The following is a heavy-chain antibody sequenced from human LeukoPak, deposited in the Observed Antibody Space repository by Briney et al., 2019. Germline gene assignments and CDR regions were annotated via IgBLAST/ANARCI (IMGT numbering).Heavy chain of an antibody. Sequence: SETPSLTCAVYGGSFSGYYWSWIRQPPGKGLEWIGEINHSGSTNYNPSLKSRVTISVDTSKNQFSLKLSSVTAADTAVYYCARGRGYSYGFWFDPWGQGTLVTVSS. J-gene: IGHJ5*02. V-gene: IGHV4-34*01. CDR2: INHSGST. D-gene: IGHD5-18*01. CDR1: GGSFSGYY. CDR3: ARGRGYSYGFWFDP.